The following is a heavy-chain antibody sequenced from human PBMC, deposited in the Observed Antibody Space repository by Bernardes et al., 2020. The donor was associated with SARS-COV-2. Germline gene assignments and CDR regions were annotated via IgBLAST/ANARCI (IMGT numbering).Heavy chain of an antibody. D-gene: IGHD4-17*01. V-gene: IGHV1-18*01. CDR2: SSAYNGNT. CDR3: ARRWTSDVFDI. CDR1: GYTFSSYG. J-gene: IGHJ3*02. Sequence: ASVKVSCKTSGYTFSSYGIIWVRRAPGQGLEWMGWSSAYNGNTNYAQKFQGRITMTTDTSTSTAYMELRSLTSDDTAVYYCARRWTSDVFDIWGQGTMVTVSS.